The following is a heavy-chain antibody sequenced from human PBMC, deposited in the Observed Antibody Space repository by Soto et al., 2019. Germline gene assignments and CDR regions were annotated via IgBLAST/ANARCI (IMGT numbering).Heavy chain of an antibody. CDR3: ARVFSGYYDFWSGYPPNNWFDP. J-gene: IGHJ5*02. Sequence: ASVKVSCKASGYTFTSYGISWVRQAPGQGLEWMGWISAYNGNTNYAQKLQGRVTMTTDTSTSTAYMELRSLRSDDTAVYYCARVFSGYYDFWSGYPPNNWFDPWGHGTLVTVSS. D-gene: IGHD3-3*01. CDR1: GYTFTSYG. CDR2: ISAYNGNT. V-gene: IGHV1-18*01.